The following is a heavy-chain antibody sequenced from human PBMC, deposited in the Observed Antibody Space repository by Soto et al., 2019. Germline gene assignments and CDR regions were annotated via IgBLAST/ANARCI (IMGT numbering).Heavy chain of an antibody. D-gene: IGHD2-15*01. Sequence: ASVKVSCKASGGTFSSYAISWVRQAPGQRLEWMGWINAGNGNTKYSQKFQGRVTITRDTSASTAYMELSSLRSEDTAVYYCAREIRYCSGGSCYQGGYYYYGMDVWGQGTTVTVSS. CDR1: GGTFSSYA. J-gene: IGHJ6*02. CDR2: INAGNGNT. CDR3: AREIRYCSGGSCYQGGYYYYGMDV. V-gene: IGHV1-3*01.